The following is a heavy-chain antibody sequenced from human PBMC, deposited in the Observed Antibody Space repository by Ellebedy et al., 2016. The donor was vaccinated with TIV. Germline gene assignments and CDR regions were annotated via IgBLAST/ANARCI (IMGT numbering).Heavy chain of an antibody. Sequence: GGSLRLSCAASGFTFSSYNMNWVRQAPGKGLEWVSSISSSSSYIYYADSVKSRFTVSRDNAKNSLYLQMNSLRVEDTAVYYCASWFGDLASPFDVWGQGTMVTVSS. D-gene: IGHD3-10*01. J-gene: IGHJ3*01. CDR3: ASWFGDLASPFDV. CDR1: GFTFSSYN. V-gene: IGHV3-21*01. CDR2: ISSSSSYI.